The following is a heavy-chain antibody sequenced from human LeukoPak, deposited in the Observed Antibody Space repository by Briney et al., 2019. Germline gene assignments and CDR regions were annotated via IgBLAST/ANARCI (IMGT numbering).Heavy chain of an antibody. CDR1: GGFISSYN. D-gene: IGHD6-6*01. CDR3: ARTDSSSSYYYYYMDV. CDR2: IYYSGST. Sequence: SETLSLTCTVSGGFISSYNCSWIRQPPREGQEWIGNIYYSGSTNYNPALKSRVTISVDTSKNQFSLKLSSVAAADTAVYYCARTDSSSSYYYYYMDVWGKGTTVTVSS. J-gene: IGHJ6*03. V-gene: IGHV4-59*01.